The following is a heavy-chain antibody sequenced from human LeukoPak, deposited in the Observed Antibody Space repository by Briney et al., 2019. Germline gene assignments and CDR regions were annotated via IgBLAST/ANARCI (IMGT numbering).Heavy chain of an antibody. J-gene: IGHJ5*02. D-gene: IGHD3-3*01. CDR1: GGTFSSYS. V-gene: IGHV1-69*05. CDR3: ARDGNFWSGYYTGLRWFDP. CDR2: IIPIFGTA. Sequence: ASVKVSCKASGGTFSSYSITWVRQAPGQGLEWMGGIIPIFGTANYAQKFQGRVTITTDESTSTAYMELSSLRSEDTAVYYCARDGNFWSGYYTGLRWFDPWGQGTLVTVSS.